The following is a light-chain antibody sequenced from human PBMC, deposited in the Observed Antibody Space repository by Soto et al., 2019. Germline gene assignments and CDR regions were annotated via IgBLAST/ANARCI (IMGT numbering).Light chain of an antibody. CDR3: SSYTSSSTRLYV. CDR1: SSDVGGYNY. V-gene: IGLV2-14*01. Sequence: QSALTQPASVSGSPGQSITISCTGTSSDVGGYNYVSWYQQHPGKAPKLMIYDVSNRPSGVSNRFSGSKSVNTASLTISGLQAEDEADYYCSSYTSSSTRLYVFGTGTKLPVL. CDR2: DVS. J-gene: IGLJ1*01.